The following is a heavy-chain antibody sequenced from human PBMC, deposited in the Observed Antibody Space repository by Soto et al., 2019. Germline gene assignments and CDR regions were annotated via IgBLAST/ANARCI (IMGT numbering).Heavy chain of an antibody. CDR1: GFTFSSYA. CDR2: ISGSGGST. V-gene: IGHV3-23*01. J-gene: IGHJ3*02. Sequence: GGSLRLSCAASGFTFSSYAMSWVRQAPGKGLEWVSAISGSGGSTYYADSVKGRFTISRDNSKNTLYLQMNSLRAEDTAVYYCAKDWRSGFNTAMVTQAFDIWGQGTMVTVSS. D-gene: IGHD5-18*01. CDR3: AKDWRSGFNTAMVTQAFDI.